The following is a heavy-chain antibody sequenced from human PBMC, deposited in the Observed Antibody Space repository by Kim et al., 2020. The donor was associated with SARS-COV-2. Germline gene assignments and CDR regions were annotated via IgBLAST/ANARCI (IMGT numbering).Heavy chain of an antibody. Sequence: TYYNPSLKSRVTISVDTSKNQFSLKLSSVTAADTAVYYCARHPAPGMSDYWGQGTLVTVSS. J-gene: IGHJ4*02. D-gene: IGHD6-13*01. CDR3: ARHPAPGMSDY. CDR2: T. V-gene: IGHV4-39*01.